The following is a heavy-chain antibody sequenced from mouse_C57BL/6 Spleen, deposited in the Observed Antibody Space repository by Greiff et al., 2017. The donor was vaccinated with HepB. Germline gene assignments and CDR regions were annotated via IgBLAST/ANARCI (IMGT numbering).Heavy chain of an antibody. V-gene: IGHV1-82*01. J-gene: IGHJ2*01. CDR3: ASSITTVVATDFDY. Sequence: QVQLKESGPELVKPGASVKISCKASGYAFSSSWMNWVKQRPGKGLEWIGRIYPGDGDTNYNGKFKGKATLTADKSSSTAYMQLSSLTSEDSAVYFCASSITTVVATDFDYWGQGTTLTVSS. CDR2: IYPGDGDT. CDR1: GYAFSSSW. D-gene: IGHD1-1*01.